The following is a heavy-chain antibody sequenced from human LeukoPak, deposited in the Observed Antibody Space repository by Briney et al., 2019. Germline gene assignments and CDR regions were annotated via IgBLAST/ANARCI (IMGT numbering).Heavy chain of an antibody. CDR3: ARSDLIYYDSSGYYPIDY. V-gene: IGHV1-2*02. CDR2: INPNSGGT. Sequence: RASVKVSCKASGYTFTGYYMHWVRQAPGQGLEWMGWINPNSGGTNYAQKFQGRVTMTRDTSISTAYMALSRLRSADTAVYYCARSDLIYYDSSGYYPIDYWGQGTLVTVSS. J-gene: IGHJ4*02. CDR1: GYTFTGYY. D-gene: IGHD3-22*01.